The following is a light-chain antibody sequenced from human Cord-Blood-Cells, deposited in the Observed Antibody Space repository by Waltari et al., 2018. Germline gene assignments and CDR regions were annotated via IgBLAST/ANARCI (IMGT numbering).Light chain of an antibody. J-gene: IGLJ2*01. Sequence: QSALPQPPSVSGSPGQSTTLSCTGTRIAVGSDHLVSWYLQHPGKAPKLLIYEGSKRPSGVSNRFSGSKSGNTASLTISGLQAEDEADYYCCSYAGSSNVVFGGGTKLTVL. CDR3: CSYAGSSNVV. V-gene: IGLV2-23*01. CDR1: RIAVGSDHL. CDR2: EGS.